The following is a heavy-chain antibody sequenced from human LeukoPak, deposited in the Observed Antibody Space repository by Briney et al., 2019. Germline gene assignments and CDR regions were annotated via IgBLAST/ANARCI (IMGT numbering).Heavy chain of an antibody. D-gene: IGHD3-16*02. Sequence: GASVKVSCKASGGTFSSYSFNWVRQAPGQGLEWMGGIIPMFGTPDYAQKFQGRVTITTDESTSTVYMDLSRLTSEDSAIYYCAGDEAERGVIVYAFDMWGQGTMVTVSS. CDR3: AGDEAERGVIVYAFDM. V-gene: IGHV1-69*05. J-gene: IGHJ3*02. CDR1: GGTFSSYS. CDR2: IIPMFGTP.